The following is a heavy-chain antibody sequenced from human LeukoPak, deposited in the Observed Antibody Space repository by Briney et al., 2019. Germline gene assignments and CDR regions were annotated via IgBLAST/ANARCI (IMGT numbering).Heavy chain of an antibody. CDR2: IIPILGIA. CDR1: GGTFSSYT. V-gene: IGHV1-69*10. CDR3: ARDPQQWLVRDV. J-gene: IGHJ6*02. D-gene: IGHD6-19*01. Sequence: SVKVSCKATGGTFSSYTISWVRQAPGQGLEWMGGIIPILGIANYAQKFQGRVTITADKSTSTAYMELSSLRSEDTAVYYCARDPQQWLVRDVWGQGTTVTVSS.